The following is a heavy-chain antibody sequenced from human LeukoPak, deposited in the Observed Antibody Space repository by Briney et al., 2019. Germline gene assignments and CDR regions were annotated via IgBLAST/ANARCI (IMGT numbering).Heavy chain of an antibody. J-gene: IGHJ6*03. V-gene: IGHV4-34*01. D-gene: IGHD2-21*02. Sequence: SETLPLTCAVYGGCLSGYYWSWIRQPPGKGLEWIGESNHSGSTNYNPSLKSRVTISVDTSKNQFSLKLSSVTAADTAVYYCARGVVVTAILYYYYYMDVWGKGTTVTVSS. CDR1: GGCLSGYY. CDR2: SNHSGST. CDR3: ARGVVVTAILYYYYYMDV.